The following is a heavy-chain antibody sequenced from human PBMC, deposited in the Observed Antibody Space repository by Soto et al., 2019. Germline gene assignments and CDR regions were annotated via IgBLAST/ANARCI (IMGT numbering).Heavy chain of an antibody. CDR1: GGSISSYY. J-gene: IGHJ4*02. V-gene: IGHV4-59*01. CDR2: IYNSGNI. CDR3: ARDRGYCSSTSCYGNYFEY. D-gene: IGHD2-2*01. Sequence: PSETLSLTCTVSGGSISSYYWSWIRQPPGKGLEWIAYIYNSGNINYNPSLKSRVTISVDTSKNQFSLKLSSVTAADTAVYYCARDRGYCSSTSCYGNYFEYWGQGALVTVSS.